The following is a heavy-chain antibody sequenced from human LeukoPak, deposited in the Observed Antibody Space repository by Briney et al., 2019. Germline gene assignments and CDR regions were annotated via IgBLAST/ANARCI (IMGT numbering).Heavy chain of an antibody. CDR2: IYYSGNT. CDR1: GGSISNYH. V-gene: IGHV4-59*08. Sequence: SETLSLTCTVSGGSISNYHWSWIRQPPGKGLKWIGYIYYSGNTNYNPSLKSRVTISLDTSKSQVSLRLSSVTAADTAVYHCARKDGDLWGQGTLVTVSS. CDR3: ARKDGDL. J-gene: IGHJ5*02.